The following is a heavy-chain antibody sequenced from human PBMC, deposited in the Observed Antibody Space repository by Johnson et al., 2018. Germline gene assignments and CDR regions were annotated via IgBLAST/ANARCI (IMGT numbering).Heavy chain of an antibody. CDR1: GFTFDDYA. Sequence: VQLVQSGGGLVQPGRSXRLSCAASGFTFDDYAMHWVRQAPGKGMEWVSGISWHSGSIGYADSVKGRFTISRDNAKNSLYPQMNSLRAEDTALYYCAKDSSGYLSNFQHWGQGTLVTVSS. V-gene: IGHV3-9*01. D-gene: IGHD3-22*01. CDR2: ISWHSGSI. J-gene: IGHJ1*01. CDR3: AKDSSGYLSNFQH.